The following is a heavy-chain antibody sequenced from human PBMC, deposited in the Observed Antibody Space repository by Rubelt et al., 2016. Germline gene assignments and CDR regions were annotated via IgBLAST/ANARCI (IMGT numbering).Heavy chain of an antibody. V-gene: IGHV4-59*01. CDR1: DGSISSYY. D-gene: IGHD6-19*01. Sequence: QAQLQESGPGLVKPSETLSLTCSVSDGSISSYYWSWIRQPPGKGLEWIGYIYSSGNTNYNPSLKSRVTISVDTSKNQFSLKLNSVTAADTAVYYCARGKTVAEYWGQGTLITVSS. J-gene: IGHJ4*02. CDR2: IYSSGNT. CDR3: ARGKTVAEY.